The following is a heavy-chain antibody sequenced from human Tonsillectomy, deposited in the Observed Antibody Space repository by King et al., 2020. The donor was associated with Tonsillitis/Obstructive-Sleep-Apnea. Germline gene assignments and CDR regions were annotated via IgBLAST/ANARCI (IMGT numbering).Heavy chain of an antibody. CDR2: VRQDGSEK. V-gene: IGHV3-7*03. J-gene: IGHJ6*02. D-gene: IGHD5-12*01. CDR1: GFTFSRYW. CDR3: ARGYRASDLDYYYFYAMDV. Sequence: VQLVESGGGLVQPGGSLRLSCAASGFTFSRYWMNWVRQAPGKGLEWVANVRQDGSEKNYVESVKGQFTISRDNTKNSLYLQMNSLTVEDTAVYYCARGYRASDLDYYYFYAMDVWGQGTTVTVSS.